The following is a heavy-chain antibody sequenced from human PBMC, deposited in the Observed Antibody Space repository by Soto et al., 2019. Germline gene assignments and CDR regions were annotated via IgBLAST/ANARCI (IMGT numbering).Heavy chain of an antibody. J-gene: IGHJ3*02. CDR2: IYYSGST. CDR3: GRDRASYCSGGSCPWEGAFAI. V-gene: IGHV4-59*01. CDR1: GGSIGSYY. Sequence: PSETLCLTCPVSGGSIGSYYWSWIRQPPGKGLEWIGYIYYSGSTNYNPSLKSRVTISVDTSKNQFSLKLSTVTAADTAVYYCGRDRASYCSGGSCPWEGAFAIWGQGTMVTVSS. D-gene: IGHD2-15*01.